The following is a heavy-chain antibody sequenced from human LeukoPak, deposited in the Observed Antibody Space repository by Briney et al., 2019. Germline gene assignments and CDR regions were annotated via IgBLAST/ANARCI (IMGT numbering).Heavy chain of an antibody. CDR3: ARGEYQLLFSFDY. CDR1: GGTFSSYA. CDR2: IIPIFGTA. Sequence: GASVKVSCKASGGTFSSYAISWVRQAPGQGLEWMGRIIPIFGTANYAQKFQGRVTITTDESTSTAYMELSSLRSEDTVVYYCARGEYQLLFSFDYWGQGTLVTVSS. V-gene: IGHV1-69*05. J-gene: IGHJ4*02. D-gene: IGHD2-2*01.